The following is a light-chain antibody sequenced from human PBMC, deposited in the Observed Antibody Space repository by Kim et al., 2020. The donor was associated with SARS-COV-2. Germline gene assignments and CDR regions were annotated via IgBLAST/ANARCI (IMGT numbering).Light chain of an antibody. CDR1: GGDSSCD. Sequence: SVKITCTRTGGDSSCDIAWPRQHPGKGPRYLMNLNSDGRHIKGDGIPDRFSGSGSGIERYLTISGLQSEDEADYYCQTWDTGIRVFGRGTQLTVL. CDR3: QTWDTGIRV. J-gene: IGLJ3*02. CDR2: LNSDGRH. V-gene: IGLV4-69*01.